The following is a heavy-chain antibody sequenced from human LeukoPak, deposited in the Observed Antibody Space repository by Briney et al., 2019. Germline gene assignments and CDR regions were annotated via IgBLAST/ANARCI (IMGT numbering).Heavy chain of an antibody. V-gene: IGHV3-23*02. CDR3: TKGFAGGANS. CDR1: GFTFSKYA. CDR2: ISGISGST. D-gene: IGHD3-10*01. Sequence: QSGGSLRLSCAVSGFTFSKYAMSWVRQAPGKGLEWVSSISGISGSTYYGDSVKGRFTISRDNFKNTLSLQMNSLRGEDTAIYYCTKGFAGGANSGGQGTLVTVSS. J-gene: IGHJ5*01.